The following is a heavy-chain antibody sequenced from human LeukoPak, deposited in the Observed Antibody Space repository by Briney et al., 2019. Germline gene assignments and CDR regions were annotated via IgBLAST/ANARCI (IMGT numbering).Heavy chain of an antibody. D-gene: IGHD6-19*01. J-gene: IGHJ4*02. V-gene: IGHV4-4*02. Sequence: SGTLSLTCAVSGGSISSSNWWSWVRQPPGKGLECIGEIYHSGSTNYNASLKSRVTISVDKSKNQFSLKLSSVTAADTAVYYCARWGVAGRRLYYFDYWGQGTLVTVSS. CDR3: ARWGVAGRRLYYFDY. CDR1: GGSISSSNW. CDR2: IYHSGST.